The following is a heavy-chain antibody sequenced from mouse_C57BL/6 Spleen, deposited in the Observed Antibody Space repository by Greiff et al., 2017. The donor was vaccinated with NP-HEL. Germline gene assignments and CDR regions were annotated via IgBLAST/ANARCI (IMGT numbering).Heavy chain of an antibody. D-gene: IGHD1-1*01. V-gene: IGHV1-82*01. J-gene: IGHJ1*03. CDR3: ARGNYYGSLWYFDV. CDR2: IYPGDGDT. CDR1: GYAFSSSW. Sequence: VKLQESGPELVKPGASVKISCKASGYAFSSSWMNWVKQRPGKGLEWIGRIYPGDGDTNYNGKFKGKATLTADKSSSTAYMQLSSLTSEDSAVYFCARGNYYGSLWYFDVWGTGTTVTVSS.